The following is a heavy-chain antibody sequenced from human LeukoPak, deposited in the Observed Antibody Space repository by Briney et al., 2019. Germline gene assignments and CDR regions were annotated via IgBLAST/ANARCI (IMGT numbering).Heavy chain of an antibody. Sequence: GASVKVSCKASGYTFTSYDINWVRQATGQGLEWMGWMNPNSGNTGYAQKFQGRVTMTRDTSISTAYMELSRLRSDDTAVYYCARGLDCGGDCYHNWFDPWGQGTLVTVSS. CDR3: ARGLDCGGDCYHNWFDP. V-gene: IGHV1-8*01. D-gene: IGHD2-21*02. J-gene: IGHJ5*02. CDR2: MNPNSGNT. CDR1: GYTFTSYD.